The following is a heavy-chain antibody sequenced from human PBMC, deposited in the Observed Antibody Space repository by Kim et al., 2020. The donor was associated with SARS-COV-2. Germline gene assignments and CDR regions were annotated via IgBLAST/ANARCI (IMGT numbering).Heavy chain of an antibody. D-gene: IGHD3-3*01. J-gene: IGHJ6*02. CDR2: INAGNGNT. CDR1: GYTFTSYA. CDR3: ARARPESIFYSYYYYGMDV. V-gene: IGHV1-3*01. Sequence: ASVKVSCKASGYTFTSYAMHWVRQAPGQRLEWMGWINAGNGNTNYSQKFQGRVTITRDTSASTAYMELSSLRSEDTAVYYCARARPESIFYSYYYYGMDVCGQRTTVTVSS.